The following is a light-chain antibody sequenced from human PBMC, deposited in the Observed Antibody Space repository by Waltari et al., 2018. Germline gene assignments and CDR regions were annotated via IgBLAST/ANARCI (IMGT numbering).Light chain of an antibody. CDR2: EDS. J-gene: IGLJ1*01. Sequence: QSALTQSPSASGSPGQSVTISCTGTSSDAGGYNYVSWYQQHPGKAPKLMIYEDSKRPSGVPDRFSGSKSGNTASLTVSGLQAEDEADYYCSSYAGSNNYVFGTGTKVTVL. V-gene: IGLV2-8*01. CDR3: SSYAGSNNYV. CDR1: SSDAGGYNY.